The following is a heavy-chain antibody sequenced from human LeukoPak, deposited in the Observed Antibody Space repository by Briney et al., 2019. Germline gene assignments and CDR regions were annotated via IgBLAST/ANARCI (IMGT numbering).Heavy chain of an antibody. CDR2: IYYSGST. V-gene: IGHV4-59*12. Sequence: PSETLSLTCTVSGGSISSYYWSWIRQPPGKGLEWIGYIYYSGSTNYNPSLKSRVTISVDTSKNQFSLKLSSVTAADTAVYYCARYIAVAEEYFDYWGQGTLVTVSS. CDR1: GGSISSYY. J-gene: IGHJ4*02. CDR3: ARYIAVAEEYFDY. D-gene: IGHD6-19*01.